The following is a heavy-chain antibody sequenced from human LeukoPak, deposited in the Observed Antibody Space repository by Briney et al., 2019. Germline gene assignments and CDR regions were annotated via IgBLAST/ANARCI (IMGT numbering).Heavy chain of an antibody. CDR3: ARAPYSYGYYYGMDV. CDR1: GGSISSGGYS. J-gene: IGHJ6*02. Sequence: SETLSLTCAVSGGSISSGGYSWSWIWQPPGKGLEWIGYIYHSGSTYYNPSLKSRVTISVDRSKNQFSLKLSSVTAADTAVYYCARAPYSYGYYYGMDVWGQGTTVTVSS. D-gene: IGHD5-18*01. V-gene: IGHV4-30-2*01. CDR2: IYHSGST.